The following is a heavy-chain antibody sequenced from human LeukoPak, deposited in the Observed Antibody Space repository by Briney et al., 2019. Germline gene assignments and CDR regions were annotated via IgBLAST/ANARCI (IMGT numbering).Heavy chain of an antibody. CDR1: GGSISSSSYY. D-gene: IGHD2-21*01. Sequence: SETLSLTCTVSGGSISSSSYYWGWIRQPPGKGLEWIGSIYYSGSTYYNPSLKSRVTISVDTSKNQFSLKLSSVTAADTAVYYCARHVSIPGGFDPWGQGTLVTVSS. V-gene: IGHV4-39*01. J-gene: IGHJ5*02. CDR2: IYYSGST. CDR3: ARHVSIPGGFDP.